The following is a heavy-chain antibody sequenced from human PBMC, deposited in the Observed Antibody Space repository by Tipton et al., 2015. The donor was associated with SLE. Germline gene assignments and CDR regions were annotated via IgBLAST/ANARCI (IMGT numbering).Heavy chain of an antibody. J-gene: IGHJ4*02. V-gene: IGHV4-34*01. CDR2: INHSGST. CDR3: ARGRGSSSSGHY. D-gene: IGHD6-6*01. Sequence: TLSLTCTVSGGSISGYYWSWIRQPPGKGLEWIGEINHSGSTNYNPSLKSRVIISVDTSKNQFSLKLSSVTAADTAVYYCARGRGSSSSGHYWGQGTLVTVSS. CDR1: GGSISGYY.